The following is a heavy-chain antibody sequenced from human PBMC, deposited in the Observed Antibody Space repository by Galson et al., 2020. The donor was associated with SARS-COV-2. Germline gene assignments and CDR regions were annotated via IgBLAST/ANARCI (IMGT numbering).Heavy chain of an antibody. Sequence: ETSETLSLTCTVSGGSISSGGYYWSWIRQHPGKGLEWIGYIYYSGSTYYNPSLKSRVTISVDTSKNLFSLKLSSVTAADTAVYYCASPRDYYDSSGYDYWGQGTLVTVSS. CDR3: ASPRDYYDSSGYDY. V-gene: IGHV4-31*03. J-gene: IGHJ4*02. CDR1: GGSISSGGYY. CDR2: IYYSGST. D-gene: IGHD3-22*01.